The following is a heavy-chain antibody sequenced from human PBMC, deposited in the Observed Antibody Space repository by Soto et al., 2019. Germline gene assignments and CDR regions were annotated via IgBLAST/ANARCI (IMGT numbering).Heavy chain of an antibody. CDR3: ARVATIWDFDY. CDR2: INGDGSDT. CDR1: GFDFSNYW. V-gene: IGHV3-74*03. J-gene: IGHJ4*02. Sequence: GGSLRLSCGASGFDFSNYWMHWVRQAPGKGLVWVSRINGDGSDTKYADSVKGRFTISRDNARNTVYLQMNSLRADDTAVYYCARVATIWDFDYWGQGTLVTVSS. D-gene: IGHD5-12*01.